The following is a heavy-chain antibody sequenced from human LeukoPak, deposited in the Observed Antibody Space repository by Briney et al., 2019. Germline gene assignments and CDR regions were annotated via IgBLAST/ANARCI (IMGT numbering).Heavy chain of an antibody. Sequence: ASVKVSCEASGYTFTGYYMHWVRQAPGQGLEWMGWINPNSGGTNYAQKFQGRVTMTRGTSISTAYMELSRLRSDDTAVYYCARDCGGDCGFDPWGQGTLVTVSS. V-gene: IGHV1-2*02. CDR2: INPNSGGT. D-gene: IGHD2-21*02. CDR3: ARDCGGDCGFDP. J-gene: IGHJ5*02. CDR1: GYTFTGYY.